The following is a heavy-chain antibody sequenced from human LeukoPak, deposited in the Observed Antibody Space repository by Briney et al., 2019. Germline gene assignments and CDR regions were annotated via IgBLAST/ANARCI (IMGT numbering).Heavy chain of an antibody. CDR2: ISWNSYDI. D-gene: IGHD1-26*01. J-gene: IGHJ6*03. Sequence: PGGSLRLSCAASGFTFDEYAMHWVRQPPGKGLEWVSGISWNSYDIGYADSVKGRFTISRDNAKNSLYLQMNSLRAEDMALYYCAKGVGTSYHYHMDVWGKGTTVTVSS. CDR3: AKGVGTSYHYHMDV. V-gene: IGHV3-9*03. CDR1: GFTFDEYA.